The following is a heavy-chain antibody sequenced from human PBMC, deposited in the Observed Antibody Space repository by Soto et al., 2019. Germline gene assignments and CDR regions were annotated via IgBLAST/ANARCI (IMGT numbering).Heavy chain of an antibody. CDR1: GGSISSSSYH. D-gene: IGHD3-3*01. Sequence: QLQLQESGPGLVKASETLSLTCTVSGGSISSSSYHWGWIRQPPGKGLEWIGNSHYSGSAYYNPSLKSRVTISVDTSKNQFSLKLSSVTAADTAVYYCARKAPRGVVIIFRRHNYYMDVWGKGTTVTVSS. J-gene: IGHJ6*03. CDR2: SHYSGSA. V-gene: IGHV4-39*01. CDR3: ARKAPRGVVIIFRRHNYYMDV.